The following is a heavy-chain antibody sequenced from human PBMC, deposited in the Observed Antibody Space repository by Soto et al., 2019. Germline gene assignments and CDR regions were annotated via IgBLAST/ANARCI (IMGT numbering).Heavy chain of an antibody. CDR1: GTTLSNRW. D-gene: IGHD3-3*01. V-gene: IGHV3-7*01. J-gene: IGHJ4*02. CDR3: ARDDFWSGSVDY. Sequence: EVLLVESGGGLVQPGGSLRLSCAVSGTTLSNRWMNWVRQAPGRGLEWVANIKDDGSERYYVDAVKGRFTISRDNAKNSLFLQMNSLRVEDTAVYYCARDDFWSGSVDYWGQGTLVTVSS. CDR2: IKDDGSER.